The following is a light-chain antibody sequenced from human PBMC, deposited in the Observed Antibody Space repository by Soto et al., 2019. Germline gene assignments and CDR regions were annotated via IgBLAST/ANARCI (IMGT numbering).Light chain of an antibody. CDR2: DES. Sequence: EIEMTQSPATLSLAPGERVTLSCRASQSISDTLAWYQQKPGQAPRLLIYDESKRATGIPARFSGSGSGTEFTLTISSLQSEDFAVYYCLQYNNWWTFGQGTKVDIK. CDR1: QSISDT. CDR3: LQYNNWWT. V-gene: IGKV3D-15*01. J-gene: IGKJ1*01.